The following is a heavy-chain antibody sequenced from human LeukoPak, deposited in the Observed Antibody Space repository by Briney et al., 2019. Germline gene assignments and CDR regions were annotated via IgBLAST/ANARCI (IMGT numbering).Heavy chain of an antibody. J-gene: IGHJ4*02. D-gene: IGHD4-17*01. CDR1: GLTFKNYG. V-gene: IGHV3-33*01. CDR2: IWYDGSNK. Sequence: GGSLRLSCAASGLTFKNYGMHWVRQAPGKGLEWVAVIWYDGSNKYYADSVKGRFTISRDNSKNTLYLQMNSLRAEDTAVYYCARDRDDYGDSHFDYWGQGTLVTVSS. CDR3: ARDRDDYGDSHFDY.